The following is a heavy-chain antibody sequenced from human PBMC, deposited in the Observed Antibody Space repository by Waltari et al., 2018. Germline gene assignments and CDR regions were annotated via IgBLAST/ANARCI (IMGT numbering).Heavy chain of an antibody. CDR2: IFYIGSI. CDR3: ARGERNGLDY. Sequence: QVQLQESGPGLVKPSETLSLTCTVSGVSLSSQYWSWIRQSPGKGLEWIGYIFYIGSINYNPSLKSRVTISVDTSKSQFSLRLTSVTAADTAVYYCARGERNGLDYWGQGTLVTVSS. D-gene: IGHD1-26*01. CDR1: GVSLSSQY. J-gene: IGHJ4*02. V-gene: IGHV4-59*11.